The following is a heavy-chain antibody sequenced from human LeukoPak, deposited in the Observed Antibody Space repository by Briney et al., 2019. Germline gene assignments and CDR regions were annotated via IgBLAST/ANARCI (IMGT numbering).Heavy chain of an antibody. CDR3: ARDGSNWSNDYYHGVDV. D-gene: IGHD4-11*01. CDR1: GDSVTTYY. V-gene: IGHV4-59*02. CDR2: VYYSGSA. Sequence: PSETLSLTCTVSGDSVTTYYWSWIRQPPGKGLEWLGYVYYSGSATYNPSLKSRVTISVDTSKNQFSLRLSSVTAADTAVYYCARDGSNWSNDYYHGVDVWDQGTTVTVSS. J-gene: IGHJ6*02.